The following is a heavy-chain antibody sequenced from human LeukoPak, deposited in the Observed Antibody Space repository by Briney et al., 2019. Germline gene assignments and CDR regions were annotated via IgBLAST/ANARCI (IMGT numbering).Heavy chain of an antibody. Sequence: KASETLSLTCTVSGGSISSYYWSWIRQPPGKGLEWIGYIYYSGSTNYNPSLKSRVTISVDTSKNQFSLKLSSVTAADTAVYYCARGYCSGGSCYDLDWFDPWGQGTLVTVSS. CDR1: GGSISSYY. D-gene: IGHD2-15*01. J-gene: IGHJ5*02. CDR2: IYYSGST. V-gene: IGHV4-59*01. CDR3: ARGYCSGGSCYDLDWFDP.